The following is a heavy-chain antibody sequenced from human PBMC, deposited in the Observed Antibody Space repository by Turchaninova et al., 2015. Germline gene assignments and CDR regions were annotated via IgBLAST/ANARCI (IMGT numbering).Heavy chain of an antibody. CDR1: GGSFSGYY. CDR3: ARLVSVEFDY. CDR2: INHSGST. J-gene: IGHJ4*02. V-gene: IGHV4-34*01. D-gene: IGHD2-2*01. Sequence: QVQLQQWGAGLLKPSETLSLTCAVYGGSFSGYYWSWIRQPPGKGLEWSGEINHSGSTNYNPSLKSRVTISVDTSKNQFSLKLSSVTAADTAVYYCARLVSVEFDYWGQGTLVTVSS.